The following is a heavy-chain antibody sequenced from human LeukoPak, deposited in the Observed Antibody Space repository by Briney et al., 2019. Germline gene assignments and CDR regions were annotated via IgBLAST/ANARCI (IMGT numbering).Heavy chain of an antibody. J-gene: IGHJ5*02. CDR3: ARHGGGNSWYRGKSWFDP. V-gene: IGHV4-59*08. CDR1: GGPINNHY. D-gene: IGHD6-13*01. CDR2: IYSSGTT. Sequence: SETLSLTCTVSGGPINNHYWSWTRQPPGKGLEWIGYIYSSGTTNYNPSLKSRVTVSVDTSKNQFSLKLSSVTAADTAVYYCARHGGGNSWYRGKSWFDPWGQGTLVTVSS.